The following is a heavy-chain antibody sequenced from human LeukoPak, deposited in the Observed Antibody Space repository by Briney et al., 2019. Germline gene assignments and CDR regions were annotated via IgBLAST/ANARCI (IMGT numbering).Heavy chain of an antibody. CDR3: ATTDSSGYYHIDY. J-gene: IGHJ4*02. V-gene: IGHV3-30*03. CDR2: ISYDGSDK. CDR1: GFTFSSYG. Sequence: GRSLRLSCAASGFTFSSYGMHWVRQAPGKGLEWVAVISYDGSDKYYADSVKGRFTISRDNSKNTLYLQMNSLRAEDTAVYYCATTDSSGYYHIDYWGQGTLVTVSS. D-gene: IGHD3-22*01.